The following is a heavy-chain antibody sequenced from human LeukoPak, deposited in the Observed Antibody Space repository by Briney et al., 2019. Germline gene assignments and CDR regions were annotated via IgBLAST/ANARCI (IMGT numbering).Heavy chain of an antibody. Sequence: GGSLRLSCAASGFTFTSYAMSWVRQAPGKGLEWVSTFSGASTTSYADAVKGRVTISRDNSKNTLYLQMSSLRAEDTAVYYCAKAFSAYENWPPNWFDPWGQGTLVTVSS. CDR3: AKAFSAYENWPPNWFDP. J-gene: IGHJ5*02. D-gene: IGHD5-12*01. V-gene: IGHV3-23*01. CDR1: GFTFTSYA. CDR2: FSGASTT.